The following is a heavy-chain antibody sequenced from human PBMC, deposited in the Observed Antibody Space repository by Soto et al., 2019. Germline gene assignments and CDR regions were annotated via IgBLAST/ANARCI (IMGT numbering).Heavy chain of an antibody. J-gene: IGHJ4*02. V-gene: IGHV4-31*11. CDR3: ARVSTLGYCSGGRCYRIDS. Sequence: QVQLQESGPGLVKPSQTLSLTCAVSGGSINSGGYYWSWIRQHPGKGLEWIGCIYYSGNTYYNPSLKSRVTISVDTSMHQFSLKLSSVTAADTVVYYCARVSTLGYCSGGRCYRIDSWGQGTLLTVSS. CDR2: IYYSGNT. D-gene: IGHD2-15*01. CDR1: GGSINSGGYY.